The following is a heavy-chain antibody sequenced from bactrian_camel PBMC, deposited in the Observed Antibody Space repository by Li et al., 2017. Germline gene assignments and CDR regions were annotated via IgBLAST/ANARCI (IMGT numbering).Heavy chain of an antibody. V-gene: IGHV3S1*01. Sequence: QVQLVESGGGLVQPGGSLRLSCAASGFTFSSYTIYWVRQAPGKGLEWVSSISSGKTTYYADSMKGRFTISRDNAKNTVYLQMNSLKPDDTAVYYCVRDLLTDWGQGTQVTVS. CDR2: ISSGKTT. J-gene: IGHJ4*01. CDR3: VRDLLTD. D-gene: IGHD8*01. CDR1: GFTFSSYT.